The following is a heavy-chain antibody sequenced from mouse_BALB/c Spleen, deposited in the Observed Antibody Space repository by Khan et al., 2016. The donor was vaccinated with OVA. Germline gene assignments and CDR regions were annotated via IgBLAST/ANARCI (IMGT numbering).Heavy chain of an antibody. J-gene: IGHJ3*01. Sequence: EVELVESGGDLVKTGGSLKLSCAASGFTFSTYGMSWVRQTPDKRLEWVATISSGGHYTYYIDSVKGRFTISRDNAKSILYLQMTRLRSEDTAMYYCARLAYYYNSEGFAYWGQGTLVTVSA. CDR1: GFTFSTYG. CDR2: ISSGGHYT. V-gene: IGHV5-6*01. D-gene: IGHD1-1*02. CDR3: ARLAYYYNSEGFAY.